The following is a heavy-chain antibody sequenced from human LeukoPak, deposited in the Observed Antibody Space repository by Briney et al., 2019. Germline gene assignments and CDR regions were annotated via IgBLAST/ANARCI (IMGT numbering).Heavy chain of an antibody. Sequence: GGSLRLSCATSGFTLSSYSMNWVRQAPGKGLEGVSYISSGSTTIYYADSVKGRFTISRDNAKNSLYLQMNSLRAEDTAVYYCARDVEQWLVRVYYFDYWGQGTLVTVSS. CDR1: GFTLSSYS. J-gene: IGHJ4*02. CDR3: ARDVEQWLVRVYYFDY. V-gene: IGHV3-48*01. D-gene: IGHD6-19*01. CDR2: ISSGSTTI.